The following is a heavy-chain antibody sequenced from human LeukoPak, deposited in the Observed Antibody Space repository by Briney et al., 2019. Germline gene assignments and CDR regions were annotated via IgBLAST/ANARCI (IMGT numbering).Heavy chain of an antibody. V-gene: IGHV3-21*01. CDR1: GFTFSSYS. CDR3: ARDTDYSDY. Sequence: GGSLRLSCAASGFTFSSYSMNWVRQAPGKGLEWVSSISSGSSYIYYADSVKGRFTISRDNAKNSLYLQMNSLRAEGTAVYYCARDTDYSDYWGQGTLVTVSS. J-gene: IGHJ4*02. CDR2: ISSGSSYI.